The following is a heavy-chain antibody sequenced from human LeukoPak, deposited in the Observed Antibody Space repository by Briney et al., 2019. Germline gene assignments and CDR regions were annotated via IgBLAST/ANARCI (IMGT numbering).Heavy chain of an antibody. CDR1: GFTFSSYW. D-gene: IGHD5-18*01. V-gene: IGHV3-7*01. Sequence: GGSLRLSCAASGFTFSSYWMSWVRQAPGKGLEWVANIKQDGSEKYYVDSVKGRFTISRDNAKNSLYLQMNSLRAEDTAVYYCARDFIYSSGAFDIWGQGTMVTVSS. J-gene: IGHJ3*02. CDR2: IKQDGSEK. CDR3: ARDFIYSSGAFDI.